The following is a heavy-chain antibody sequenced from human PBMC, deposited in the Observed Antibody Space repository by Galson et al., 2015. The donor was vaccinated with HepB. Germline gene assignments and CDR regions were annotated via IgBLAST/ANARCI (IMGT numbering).Heavy chain of an antibody. Sequence: ETLSLTCTVSGGSISSSSYYWGWIRPPPGKGLEWIGSIYYSGSTYYNPSLKSRVTISVDTSKNQFSLKLSSVTAADTAVYYCAALSSGYYSPCDYWGQGTLVTVSS. D-gene: IGHD3-22*01. V-gene: IGHV4-39*01. J-gene: IGHJ4*02. CDR3: AALSSGYYSPCDY. CDR1: GGSISSSSYY. CDR2: IYYSGST.